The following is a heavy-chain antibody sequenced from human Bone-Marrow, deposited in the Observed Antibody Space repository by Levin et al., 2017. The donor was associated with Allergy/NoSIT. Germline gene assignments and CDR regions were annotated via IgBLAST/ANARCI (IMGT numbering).Heavy chain of an antibody. Sequence: SCGASGFSVSSSAMHWVRQAPGKGLEWVALISYDGNNKYYTDSVKGRFTISRDNSENTLYLQMNRLRAVDTAVYYCARDRAVGASGYYFDYWGQGTLVTVSS. D-gene: IGHD2-15*01. CDR1: GFSVSSSA. CDR3: ARDRAVGASGYYFDY. V-gene: IGHV3-30-3*01. J-gene: IGHJ4*02. CDR2: ISYDGNNK.